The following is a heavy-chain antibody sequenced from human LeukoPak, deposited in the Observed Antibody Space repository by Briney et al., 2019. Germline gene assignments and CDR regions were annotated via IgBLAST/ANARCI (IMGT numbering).Heavy chain of an antibody. D-gene: IGHD3-10*01. CDR1: GYSVTSYW. CDR3: ARGLPMVRGVISGSYDP. CDR2: IYPGDSDT. V-gene: IGHV5-51*01. Sequence: GESLKISCKGSGYSVTSYWIGWVRQMPGKGLEWMGIIYPGDSDTRYSPSFQGQVTISADKSISTAYLQWSSLKASDTAMYYCARGLPMVRGVISGSYDPWGQGTLVTVSS. J-gene: IGHJ5*02.